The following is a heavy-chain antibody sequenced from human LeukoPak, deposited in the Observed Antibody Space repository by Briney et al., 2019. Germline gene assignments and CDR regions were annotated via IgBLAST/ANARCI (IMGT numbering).Heavy chain of an antibody. V-gene: IGHV4-34*01. CDR1: GGSFSGYY. CDR2: INHSGST. Sequence: SETLSLTCAVYGGSFSGYYWSWIRQPPGKGLEWIGEINHSGSTNYNPSLKSRVTISVDTSKNQFSLKLSSVTAADTAVYYCARDLSEAVGQTYFDYWGQGTLVTVSS. CDR3: ARDLSEAVGQTYFDY. D-gene: IGHD6-19*01. J-gene: IGHJ4*02.